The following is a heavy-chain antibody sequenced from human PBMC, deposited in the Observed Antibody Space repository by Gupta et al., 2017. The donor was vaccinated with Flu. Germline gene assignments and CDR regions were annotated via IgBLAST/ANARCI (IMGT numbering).Heavy chain of an antibody. V-gene: IGHV1-46*03. Sequence: YIHWLRQAPGQGLEWMGLINPRYNSTSYAQRFRGRVTMTRDTSTSTVYVELSSLRSDDTAVYYCARDAAPDTDWLDPWGQGTLVTVSS. CDR1: Y. J-gene: IGHJ5*02. CDR3: ARDAAPDTDWLDP. CDR2: INPRYNST. D-gene: IGHD6-25*01.